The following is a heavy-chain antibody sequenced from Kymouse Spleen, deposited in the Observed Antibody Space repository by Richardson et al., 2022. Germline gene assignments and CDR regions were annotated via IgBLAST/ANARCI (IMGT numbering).Heavy chain of an antibody. Sequence: EVQLVESGGGLVKPGGSLRLSCAASGFTFSNAWMSWVRQAPGKGLEWVGRIKSKTDGGTTDYAAPVKGRFTISRDDSKNTLYLQMNSLKTEDTAVYYCTTGRFGELASFDYWGQGTLVTVSS. D-gene: IGHD3-10*01. CDR1: GFTFSNAW. CDR2: IKSKTDGGTT. J-gene: IGHJ4*02. V-gene: IGHV3-15*01. CDR3: TTGRFGELASFDY.